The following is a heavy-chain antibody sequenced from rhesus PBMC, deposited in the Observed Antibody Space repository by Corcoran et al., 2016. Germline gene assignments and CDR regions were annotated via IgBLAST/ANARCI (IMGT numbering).Heavy chain of an antibody. CDR3: AREGIAAAGFDY. D-gene: IGHD6-25*01. CDR1: GYYISSNY. V-gene: IGHV4-147*01. Sequence: QVQLQESGPGLVKPSETLSLTCAVSGYYISSNYWSWIRKPPGKELVWIGYIYGSSGSTYYNPSLKSRVTISPDTSKNQFSLKLCSVTAADTAVYYFAREGIAAAGFDYCCQGFLVTVSP. J-gene: IGHJ4*01. CDR2: IYGSSGST.